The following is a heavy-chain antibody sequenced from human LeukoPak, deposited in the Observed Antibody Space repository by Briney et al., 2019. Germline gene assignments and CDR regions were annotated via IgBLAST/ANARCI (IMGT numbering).Heavy chain of an antibody. CDR2: ISGSGDNT. CDR1: GFTFRSYA. CDR3: AKVTYGSGTYGAFDY. D-gene: IGHD3-10*01. Sequence: GGSLRLSCAASGFTFRSYAMSWVRQAPGKGLEWVSTISGSGDNTYYADSVKGRFTISRDNSKNTPYLQMNSLRAEDTAVYYCAKVTYGSGTYGAFDYWGQGTLVTVSS. V-gene: IGHV3-23*01. J-gene: IGHJ4*02.